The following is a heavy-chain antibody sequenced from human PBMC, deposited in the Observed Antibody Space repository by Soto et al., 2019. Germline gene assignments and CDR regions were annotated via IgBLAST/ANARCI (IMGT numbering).Heavy chain of an antibody. J-gene: IGHJ5*02. CDR1: GFTFSSYG. Sequence: QVQLVESGGGVVQPGRSLRLSCAASGFTFSSYGMHWVRQAPGKGLEWVAVIWYDGSNKYYADSVKGRFTISRDNSKNTLYLQMNSLRAEDTAVYYCARVPAPSVRGMIFFNWFDPWGQGTLVTVSS. CDR2: IWYDGSNK. D-gene: IGHD3-10*01. V-gene: IGHV3-33*01. CDR3: ARVPAPSVRGMIFFNWFDP.